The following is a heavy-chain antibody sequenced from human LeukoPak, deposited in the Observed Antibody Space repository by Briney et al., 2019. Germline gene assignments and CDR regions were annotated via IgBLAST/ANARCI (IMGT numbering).Heavy chain of an antibody. CDR3: AKVPSPLEWFNY. J-gene: IGHJ4*02. D-gene: IGHD3-3*01. CDR1: GFTFSSYS. CDR2: ISSSSSYI. V-gene: IGHV3-21*04. Sequence: PGGSLRLSCAASGFTFSSYSMNWVRQAPGRGLEWVSSISSSSSYIYYADSVKGRFTISRDNSKNTLYLQMNSLRAEDTAVYYCAKVPSPLEWFNYWGQGTLVTVSS.